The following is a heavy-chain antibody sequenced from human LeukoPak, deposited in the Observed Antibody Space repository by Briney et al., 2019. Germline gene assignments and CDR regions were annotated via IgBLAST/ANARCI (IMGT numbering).Heavy chain of an antibody. Sequence: GESLKISCKGSGYSFTGYWIGWVRQMPGKGLEWMGIVCPGNSDTRFSPSFQGQVTISADKSISTAYLQWSSLKASDTAMYYCARLRGSSLSYWYFDLWGRGTLVTVSS. CDR3: ARLRGSSLSYWYFDL. CDR1: GYSFTGYW. J-gene: IGHJ2*01. V-gene: IGHV5-51*01. D-gene: IGHD6-13*01. CDR2: VCPGNSDT.